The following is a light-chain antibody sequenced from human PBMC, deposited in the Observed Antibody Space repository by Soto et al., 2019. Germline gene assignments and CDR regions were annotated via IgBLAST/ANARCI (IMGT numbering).Light chain of an antibody. J-gene: IGLJ2*01. CDR3: VAWEDSLTGVV. Sequence: QSVLTPPPSASGTPGQRVTISCSGSSSNIGSNAVNWYQQRPGTARKVLIYINNQLPSGVPDRLSGSKSGTSAYRAISGMQSEDEGDDYCVAWEDSLTGVVFGGGTKQTVL. CDR1: SSNIGSNA. V-gene: IGLV1-44*01. CDR2: INN.